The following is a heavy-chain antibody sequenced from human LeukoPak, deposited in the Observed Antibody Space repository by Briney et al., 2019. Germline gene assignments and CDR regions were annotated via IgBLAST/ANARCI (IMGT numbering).Heavy chain of an antibody. V-gene: IGHV3-23*01. Sequence: GGSLRLSCAASGFTFSSYAMSWVRQAPGKGLEWVSAISGSGGSTYYADSVKGRFTISRDNSKNTLYLQMNSLRAEDTAVYYCAKAKSMYSSSWYDYLGQGTLVTVSS. CDR3: AKAKSMYSSSWYDY. J-gene: IGHJ4*02. CDR1: GFTFSSYA. CDR2: ISGSGGST. D-gene: IGHD6-13*01.